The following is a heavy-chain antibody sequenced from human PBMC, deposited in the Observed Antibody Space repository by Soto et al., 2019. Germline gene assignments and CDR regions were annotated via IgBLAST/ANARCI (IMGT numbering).Heavy chain of an antibody. CDR2: IYYSGST. Sequence: QLQLQESGPGLVKPSETLSLTCTVSGGSISSSSYYWGWIRQPPGKGLEWIGSIYYSGSTYYNPSLKSRVTMSVDTCKIQFSLKLSSVTAADTAVYYCARHTPAISISDHGGQGTLVTVSS. CDR3: ARHTPAISISDH. D-gene: IGHD2-15*01. J-gene: IGHJ4*02. CDR1: GGSISSSSYY. V-gene: IGHV4-39*01.